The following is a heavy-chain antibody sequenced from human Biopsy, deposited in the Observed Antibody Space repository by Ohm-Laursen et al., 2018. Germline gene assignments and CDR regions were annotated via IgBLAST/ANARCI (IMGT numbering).Heavy chain of an antibody. V-gene: IGHV4-59*08. CDR3: ARRLPLRGYAFDV. Sequence: GTLSLTCIVSGDSITTYYWNWIRKAPGKGLEWIGNIYYRGNTTYSPSLKSRVTISLDTSTNQFSLKLNSVTATDTAVYYCARRLPLRGYAFDVWGQGTLVTVSS. J-gene: IGHJ3*01. CDR2: IYYRGNT. CDR1: GDSITTYY. D-gene: IGHD3-10*01.